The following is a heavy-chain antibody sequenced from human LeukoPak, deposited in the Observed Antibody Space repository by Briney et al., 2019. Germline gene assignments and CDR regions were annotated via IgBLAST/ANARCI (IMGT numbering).Heavy chain of an antibody. V-gene: IGHV3-23*01. CDR1: GLTFKNFA. CDR2: TSGDEDST. CDR3: TIDLMTGFSSGWHFGY. J-gene: IGHJ4*02. D-gene: IGHD6-19*01. Sequence: GGSLRLSCAASGLTFKNFAMSWVRQAPGKGLERLAVTSGDEDSTHYADSVRGHFVISTDNSKNTLFLHMNSLRAEDTAVYYCTIDLMTGFSSGWHFGYWGQGTLVTVSS.